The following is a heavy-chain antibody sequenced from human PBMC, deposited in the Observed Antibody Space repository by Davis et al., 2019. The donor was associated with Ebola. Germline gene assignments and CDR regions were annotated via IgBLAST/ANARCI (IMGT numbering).Heavy chain of an antibody. CDR1: GFTFSSYA. V-gene: IGHV3-30-3*01. CDR3: ARDGLNYYGSGSYPYFDY. CDR2: ISYDGSNK. Sequence: PGGSLRLSCAASGFTFSSYAMHWVRQAPGKGLEWVAVISYDGSNKYYADSVKGRFTISRDNSKNTLYLQMNSLRAEDTAVYYCARDGLNYYGSGSYPYFDYWGQGTLVTVSS. J-gene: IGHJ4*02. D-gene: IGHD3-10*01.